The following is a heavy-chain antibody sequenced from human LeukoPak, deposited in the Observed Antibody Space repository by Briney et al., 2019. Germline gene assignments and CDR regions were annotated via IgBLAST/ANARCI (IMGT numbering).Heavy chain of an antibody. D-gene: IGHD5-12*01. CDR1: GFTFNIAW. CDR2: IKSKTDAGTT. Sequence: GGSLRLSCAASGFTFNIAWMSWVRQAPGKGLEWVGRIKSKTDAGTTGYAAPVTGRFTISRDDSKNTVYLQMNSLKTEGTAVYYCTTSSSGYDHLFDYWGQGALVTVSS. CDR3: TTSSSGYDHLFDY. J-gene: IGHJ4*02. V-gene: IGHV3-15*01.